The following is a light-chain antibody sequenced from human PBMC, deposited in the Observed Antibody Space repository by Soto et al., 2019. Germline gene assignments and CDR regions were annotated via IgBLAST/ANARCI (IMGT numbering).Light chain of an antibody. CDR3: SSYTSRSTLGV. Sequence: QSALTQPASVSGSPGQSITISCTGTNSDIGGYNYVSWYQQHPGKAPKLMIYDVSNRPSGVSYRFSGSKSGNTASLTISGLQAEGEADYYCSSYTSRSTLGVFGGGTKATVL. CDR2: DVS. V-gene: IGLV2-14*03. J-gene: IGLJ2*01. CDR1: NSDIGGYNY.